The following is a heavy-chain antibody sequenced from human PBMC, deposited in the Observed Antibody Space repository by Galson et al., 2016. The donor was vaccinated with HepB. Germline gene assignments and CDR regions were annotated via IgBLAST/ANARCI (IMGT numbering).Heavy chain of an antibody. V-gene: IGHV1-69*13. J-gene: IGHJ4*02. CDR3: ARESGDYPYSSDY. CDR2: IIPIFATA. CDR1: GGTFSNYA. Sequence: SVKVSCKASGGTFSNYAISWVRQAPGQGLEWLGGIIPIFATADYAQNFQGRVTISGDESTNTAYLELNSLRSEDTAVYYCARESGDYPYSSDYWGQGTLVTVSS. D-gene: IGHD4-17*01.